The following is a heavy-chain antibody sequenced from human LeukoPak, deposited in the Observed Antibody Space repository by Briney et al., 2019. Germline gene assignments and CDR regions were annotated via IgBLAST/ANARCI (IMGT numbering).Heavy chain of an antibody. CDR2: INPNSGGT. D-gene: IGHD3-3*01. CDR3: AREGITIFGVVIGFDY. Sequence: ASVKVSCKASGYTFTGYYIHWVRQAPGQGLEWMGWINPNSGGTNYAQKFQGRVTMTRDTSISTAYMELSRLRSDDTAVYYCAREGITIFGVVIGFDYWGQGTLVTVSS. J-gene: IGHJ4*02. CDR1: GYTFTGYY. V-gene: IGHV1-2*02.